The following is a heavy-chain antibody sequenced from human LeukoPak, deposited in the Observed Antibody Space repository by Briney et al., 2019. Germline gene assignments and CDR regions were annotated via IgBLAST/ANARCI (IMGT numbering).Heavy chain of an antibody. CDR2: IYYSGST. D-gene: IGHD6-13*01. CDR1: GGSISSGDYY. V-gene: IGHV4-30-4*08. CDR3: ARVMGLYSSSWYGRGDYFDY. J-gene: IGHJ4*02. Sequence: SETLSLTCTVSGGSISSGDYYWSWIRQPPGKGLEWIGYIYYSGSTYYNPSLKSRVTISVDTSKNQFSLKLSSVTAADTAVYYCARVMGLYSSSWYGRGDYFDYWGQGTLVTVSS.